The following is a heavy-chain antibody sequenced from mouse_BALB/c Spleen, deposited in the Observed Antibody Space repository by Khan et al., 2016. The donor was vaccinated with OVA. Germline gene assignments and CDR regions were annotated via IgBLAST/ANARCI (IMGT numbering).Heavy chain of an antibody. CDR3: VREWAYHRSDGWFAY. CDR1: GYTFTSYT. CDR2: INPSNNYT. V-gene: IGHV1-4*01. J-gene: IGHJ3*01. Sequence: VKLLESGAELARPGASVKMSCKTSGYTFTSYTMHWVRQRPGQAPEWIGHINPSNNYTNYNQNFKDKATLIVDKSSTTAYMQLSSLTSEDSAVYYCVREWAYHRSDGWFAYWGQGTLVTVSA. D-gene: IGHD2-14*01.